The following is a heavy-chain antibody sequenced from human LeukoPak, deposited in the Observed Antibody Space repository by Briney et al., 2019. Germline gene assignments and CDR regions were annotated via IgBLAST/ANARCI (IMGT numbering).Heavy chain of an antibody. CDR2: IYYSGST. CDR1: GGSISSSSYY. J-gene: IGHJ2*01. CDR3: ARAYDFWSAGYFDL. D-gene: IGHD3-3*01. Sequence: PSETLSLTCTVSGGSISSSSYYWGWIRQPPGKGLEWIGSIYYSGSTYYNPSLKSRVTISVDTSKNQFSLKLSSVTAADTAVYYCARAYDFWSAGYFDLWGRGTLVTVSS. V-gene: IGHV4-39*07.